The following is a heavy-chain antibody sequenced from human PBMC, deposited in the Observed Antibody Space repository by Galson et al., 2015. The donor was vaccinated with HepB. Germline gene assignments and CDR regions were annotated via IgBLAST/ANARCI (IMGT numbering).Heavy chain of an antibody. V-gene: IGHV7-4-1*02. CDR1: GYTFTSHA. D-gene: IGHD3-22*01. CDR3: ARARKVVIGSGPFDYFDY. CDR2: INTNTGNP. J-gene: IGHJ4*02. Sequence: SVKVSCKASGYTFTSHAMNWVRQAPGQGLEWMGWINTNTGNPTYAQGFTGRFVFSFDTSVSTAYLQISSLKAEDTAVYYCARARKVVIGSGPFDYFDYWGQGTLVTVSS.